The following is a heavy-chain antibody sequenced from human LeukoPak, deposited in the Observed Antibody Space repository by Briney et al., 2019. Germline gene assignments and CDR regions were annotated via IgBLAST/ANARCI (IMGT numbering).Heavy chain of an antibody. CDR1: GFTVSNNY. V-gene: IGHV3-53*01. CDR2: IYRGGST. CDR3: ANGLSGYGI. D-gene: IGHD2-15*01. Sequence: GGALRLSCAASGFTVSNNYMSWVRQPPGKGLEWVSAIYRGGSTFLADSVKGRFNISRDNSKNTLYLQMNSLRTQDTAVYYCANGLSGYGIWGQGTRDTVSS. J-gene: IGHJ3*02.